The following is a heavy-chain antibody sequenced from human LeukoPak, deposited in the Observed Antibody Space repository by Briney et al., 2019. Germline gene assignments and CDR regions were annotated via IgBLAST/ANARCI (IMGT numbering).Heavy chain of an antibody. CDR3: ARDRNYYDSSGCLDY. V-gene: IGHV3-21*01. CDR1: GFSFSSYS. J-gene: IGHJ4*02. CDR2: ITSGSRYL. Sequence: GGSLRLSCEASGFSFSSYSMDWVRQAPGKGLEWVASITSGSRYLYYGDSVKGRFTVSRDNSKNTLYLQMNSLRAEDTAVYYCARDRNYYDSSGCLDYWGQGTLVTVSS. D-gene: IGHD3-22*01.